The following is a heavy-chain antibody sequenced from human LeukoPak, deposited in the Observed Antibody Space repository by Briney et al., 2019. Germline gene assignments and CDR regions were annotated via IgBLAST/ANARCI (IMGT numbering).Heavy chain of an antibody. V-gene: IGHV3-48*02. Sequence: GGSLRLSCAASGFTFSSYSMNWVRQAPGKGLEWVSYIGPSVSATYYADSVKGRFTISRDNAKNSLSLQMNSLRDEDTAVYYCARGIAAAGTSSFDYWGHGTVVTVSS. J-gene: IGHJ4*01. CDR1: GFTFSSYS. D-gene: IGHD6-13*01. CDR3: ARGIAAAGTSSFDY. CDR2: IGPSVSAT.